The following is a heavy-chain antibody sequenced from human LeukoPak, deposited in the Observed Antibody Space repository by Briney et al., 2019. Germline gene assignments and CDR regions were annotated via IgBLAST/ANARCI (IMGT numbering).Heavy chain of an antibody. CDR3: AKYGSGTY. Sequence: SETLSLTCTVSGGSISSSRYYRAWIRQPPGKGLEWIGSVFYTGTTDYNPSLNSRVTISIDTSKNQFSLNLGSVTAADSAFYYCAKYGSGTYWGQGTLVTVSS. J-gene: IGHJ4*02. CDR2: VFYTGTT. V-gene: IGHV4-39*01. D-gene: IGHD3-10*01. CDR1: GGSISSSRYY.